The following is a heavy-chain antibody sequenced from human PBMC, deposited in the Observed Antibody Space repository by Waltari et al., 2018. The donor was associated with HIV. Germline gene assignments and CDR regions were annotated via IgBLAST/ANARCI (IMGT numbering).Heavy chain of an antibody. Sequence: QVQVQESGPGLVKPSETLSLTCAVSGDSISNYYWSWIRQPAGKGLEWIGRIKTSGNSNDNPSLKSRLTLSADTSKNQVSLRLSSVTAADTAVYYCARLGYQDMDVWGQGTTVTVSS. CDR1: GDSISNYY. D-gene: IGHD6-25*01. V-gene: IGHV4-4*07. J-gene: IGHJ6*02. CDR3: ARLGYQDMDV. CDR2: IKTSGNS.